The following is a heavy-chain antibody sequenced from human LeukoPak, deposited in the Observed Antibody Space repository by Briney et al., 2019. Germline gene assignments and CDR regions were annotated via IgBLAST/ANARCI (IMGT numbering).Heavy chain of an antibody. CDR2: ISGSGGST. D-gene: IGHD3-22*01. CDR3: ASSSYDSSGTRGAFDI. J-gene: IGHJ3*02. V-gene: IGHV3-23*01. CDR1: GFTFSSYA. Sequence: PGGSLRLSCAASGFTFSSYAMSWVRQAPGKGLKWVSAISGSGGSTYYADSVKGRFTISRDNSKNTLYLQMNSLRAEDTAVYYCASSSYDSSGTRGAFDIWGQGTMVTVSS.